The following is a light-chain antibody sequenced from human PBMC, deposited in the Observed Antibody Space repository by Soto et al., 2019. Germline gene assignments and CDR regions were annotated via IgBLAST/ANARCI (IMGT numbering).Light chain of an antibody. J-gene: IGKJ5*01. Sequence: EILLTQSPATLPVSPGERATLSCRASQSVGSNLAWFQQKPGQAPRLLIYGSSTRATGVPARFSSSGAGANYTPTISNLQSEEVAVYYCQQYTNRPPITFGQGTRLEIK. V-gene: IGKV3-15*01. CDR1: QSVGSN. CDR3: QQYTNRPPIT. CDR2: GSS.